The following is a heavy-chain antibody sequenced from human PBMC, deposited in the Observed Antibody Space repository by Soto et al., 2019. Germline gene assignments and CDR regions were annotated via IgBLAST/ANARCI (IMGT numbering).Heavy chain of an antibody. CDR2: RSYDGNNK. Sequence: GGSLRLSCTGSGFTFGNYGMHWVRQAPRKGLERVASRSYDGNNKYYADSLKGRFTIFRGNSKKMVYLQMTSLGPEDTAVYYGAEGGGSAQYFDYWGQGALVAVSS. J-gene: IGHJ4*02. D-gene: IGHD1-26*01. V-gene: IGHV3-30*18. CDR1: GFTFGNYG. CDR3: AEGGGSAQYFDY.